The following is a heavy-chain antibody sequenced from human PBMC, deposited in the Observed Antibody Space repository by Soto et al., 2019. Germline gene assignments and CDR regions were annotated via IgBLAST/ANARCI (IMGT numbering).Heavy chain of an antibody. CDR2: IIPIFGTA. V-gene: IGHV1-69*13. Sequence: ASVKVSCKASGGTFSSYAISWVRQAPGQGLEWMGGIIPIFGTANYAQKFRGRVTITADESTSTAYMELSSLRSEDTAVYYCARDCSSGLLALGDIWGQGTMVTVSS. CDR3: ARDCSSGLLALGDI. D-gene: IGHD3-3*01. J-gene: IGHJ3*02. CDR1: GGTFSSYA.